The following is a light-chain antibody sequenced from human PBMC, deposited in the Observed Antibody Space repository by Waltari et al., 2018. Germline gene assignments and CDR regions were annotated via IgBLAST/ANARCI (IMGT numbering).Light chain of an antibody. CDR2: SAY. Sequence: EIVLTQSPATVSLSPGERVTLSCRASQSISTCLAWYQQKPGQATMLLIYSAYNGSTGIPARFSGSVSGTDCTLTISSLEPEDSAVYYCQQRSSWPRTFVQGTKVESK. J-gene: IGKJ1*01. CDR3: QQRSSWPRT. V-gene: IGKV3-11*01. CDR1: QSISTC.